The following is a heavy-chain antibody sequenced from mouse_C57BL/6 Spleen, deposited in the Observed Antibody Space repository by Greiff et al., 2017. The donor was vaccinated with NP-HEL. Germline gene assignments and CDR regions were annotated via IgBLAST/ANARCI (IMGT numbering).Heavy chain of an antibody. CDR1: GFTFTDYY. V-gene: IGHV7-3*01. Sequence: EVQLVESGGGLVQPGGSLSLSCAASGFTFTDYYMSWVRQPPGKALEWLGFIRNKANGYTTEYSASVKGRFTISRDNSQSILYLQMNALRAEDSATYYCARRADYYGSSYGYFDVWGTGTTVTVSS. J-gene: IGHJ1*03. CDR2: IRNKANGYTT. D-gene: IGHD1-1*01. CDR3: ARRADYYGSSYGYFDV.